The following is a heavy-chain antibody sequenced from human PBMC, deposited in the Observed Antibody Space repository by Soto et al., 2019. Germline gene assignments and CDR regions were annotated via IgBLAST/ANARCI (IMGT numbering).Heavy chain of an antibody. CDR3: AKLKGTGYYYYYGMDV. CDR2: ISGSGGST. J-gene: IGHJ6*02. D-gene: IGHD3-10*01. Sequence: GGSLRLSCAASGFTFSSYAMSWVRQAPGKGLEWVSAISGSGGSTYYADSVKGRFTISRDNSKNTLYLQMNSLRAEDTAVYYCAKLKGTGYYYYYGMDVWGQGTTVTV. CDR1: GFTFSSYA. V-gene: IGHV3-23*01.